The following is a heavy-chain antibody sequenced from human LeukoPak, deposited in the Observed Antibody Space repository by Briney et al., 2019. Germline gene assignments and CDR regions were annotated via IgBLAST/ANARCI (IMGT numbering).Heavy chain of an antibody. Sequence: ASVKVSCKASGYTFTGYYMRWVRQAPGQGLEWMGWINPNSGGTNYAQKFQGRVTMTGDTSISTAYMELSSLISDDTAVYYCARGRVSRYSYGFGGMDVWGQGTTVTVSS. CDR3: ARGRVSRYSYGFGGMDV. D-gene: IGHD5-18*01. V-gene: IGHV1-2*02. J-gene: IGHJ6*02. CDR1: GYTFTGYY. CDR2: INPNSGGT.